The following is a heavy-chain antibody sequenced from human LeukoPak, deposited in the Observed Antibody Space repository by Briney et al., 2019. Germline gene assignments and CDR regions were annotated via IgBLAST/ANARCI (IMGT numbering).Heavy chain of an antibody. CDR2: IYTSGST. D-gene: IGHD2-2*01. Sequence: TLSLTCTVSGGSISSGSYYWSWIRQPAGKGLEWIGRIYTSGSTNYNPSLKSRVTISVDTSKNQFSLKLSSVTAADTAVYYCARSQSPYQPLLPNYWGQGTLVTVSS. J-gene: IGHJ4*02. V-gene: IGHV4-61*02. CDR3: ARSQSPYQPLLPNY. CDR1: GGSISSGSYY.